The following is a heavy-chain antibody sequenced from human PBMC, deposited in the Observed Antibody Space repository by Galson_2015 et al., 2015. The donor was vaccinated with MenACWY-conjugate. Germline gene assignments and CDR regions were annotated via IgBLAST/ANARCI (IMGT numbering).Heavy chain of an antibody. J-gene: IGHJ5*02. CDR1: GFTFGDYA. CDR3: TRTAGGNSIVWFDP. V-gene: IGHV3-49*03. D-gene: IGHD4-23*01. CDR2: IRSKAYGGTT. Sequence: SLRLSCAASGFTFGDYAMSWFRQAPGKGLEWVGFIRSKAYGGTTEYAASVKGRFTISRDDSKSIAYLQMNSLKTEDTAVYYCTRTAGGNSIVWFDPWGQGTLVTVSS.